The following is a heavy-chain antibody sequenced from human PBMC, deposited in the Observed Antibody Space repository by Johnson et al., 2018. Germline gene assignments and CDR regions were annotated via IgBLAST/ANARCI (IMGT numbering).Heavy chain of an antibody. J-gene: IGHJ3*02. CDR2: INWNGGST. D-gene: IGHD2-2*01. Sequence: VQLVESGGGVVQPGRSLRLSCAASGFTFDDYGMSRVRQAPGKGLEWVSGINWNGGSTGYADSVKGRFPISRDNAKNSLYLQMNSLRAEDTALYYCTGRYCSSTSCYEDAFDIWGQGTMVTVSS. CDR3: TGRYCSSTSCYEDAFDI. CDR1: GFTFDDYG. V-gene: IGHV3-20*04.